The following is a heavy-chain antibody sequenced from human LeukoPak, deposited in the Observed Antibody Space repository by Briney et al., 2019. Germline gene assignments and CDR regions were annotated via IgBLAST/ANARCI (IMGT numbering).Heavy chain of an antibody. CDR2: IYYSGST. CDR1: GGSISSYY. CDR3: ARAHTGTPHWFDP. V-gene: IGHV4-59*08. J-gene: IGHJ5*02. Sequence: PSETLSLTCTVSGGSISSYYWSWIRQPPGKGLEWIGYIYYSGSTNYNPSLKSRVTISVDTSKNQFSLKLSSVTAADTAVYYCARAHTGTPHWFDPWGQGTLVTVSS. D-gene: IGHD1-1*01.